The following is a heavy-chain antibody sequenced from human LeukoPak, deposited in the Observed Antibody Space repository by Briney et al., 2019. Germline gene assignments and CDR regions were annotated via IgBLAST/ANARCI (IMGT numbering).Heavy chain of an antibody. J-gene: IGHJ6*03. V-gene: IGHV3-23*01. CDR1: GFTFSSYA. CDR3: AKVLQGSGSYSYYYYYYMDV. D-gene: IGHD3-10*01. Sequence: GGSLRLSCAASGFTFSSYAMSWVRQAPGKGLEWVSAISGSGGSTYYADSVKGRFTISRDNSKNTLYLQMNSLRAEDTAVYYCAKVLQGSGSYSYYYYYYMDVWGKGTTVTISS. CDR2: ISGSGGST.